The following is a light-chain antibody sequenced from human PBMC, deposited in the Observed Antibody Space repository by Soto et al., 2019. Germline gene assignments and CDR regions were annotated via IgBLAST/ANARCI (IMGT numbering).Light chain of an antibody. CDR2: KAS. Sequence: DIQMTQSPSTLSASVGDRVTITCRTSQTISSWLAWYQQKPGKAPKLLIYKASSLESGVPSRFSGSGSGTEFILTISSLQPDDFATYYCQQYNSYPLTFGGGTKVEIK. CDR3: QQYNSYPLT. CDR1: QTISSW. J-gene: IGKJ4*01. V-gene: IGKV1-5*03.